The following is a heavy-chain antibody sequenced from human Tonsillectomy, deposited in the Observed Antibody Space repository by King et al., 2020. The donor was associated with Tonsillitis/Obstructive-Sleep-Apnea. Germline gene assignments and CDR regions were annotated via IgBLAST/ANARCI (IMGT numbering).Heavy chain of an antibody. CDR1: GFTVSSNY. CDR2: IYSGGST. D-gene: IGHD3-22*01. CDR3: ASRRYYDSSGYFDAFDI. V-gene: IGHV3-53*01. J-gene: IGHJ3*02. Sequence: VQLVESGGGLIQPGGSLRLSCAASGFTVSSNYMSWVRQAPGKGLEWVSVIYSGGSTYYADSVKGRFTISRDNSKNTLYLQMNSLRAEDTAVYYCASRRYYDSSGYFDAFDIWGQGTMVTVSS.